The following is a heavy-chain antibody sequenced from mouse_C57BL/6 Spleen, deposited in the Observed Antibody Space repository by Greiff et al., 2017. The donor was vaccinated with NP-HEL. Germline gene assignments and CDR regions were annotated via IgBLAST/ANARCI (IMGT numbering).Heavy chain of an antibody. CDR1: GFSFNTYA. CDR2: IRSKSNNYAT. V-gene: IGHV10-1*01. CDR3: VSPLYYDYLYAMDY. Sequence: EVQLVESGGGLVQPKGSLKLSCAASGFSFNTYAMNWVRQAPGKGLEWVARIRSKSNNYATYYADSVKDRLTISRDDSESMLYLQMNNLKTEDTAMYYGVSPLYYDYLYAMDYWGQGTSVTVSS. D-gene: IGHD2-4*01. J-gene: IGHJ4*01.